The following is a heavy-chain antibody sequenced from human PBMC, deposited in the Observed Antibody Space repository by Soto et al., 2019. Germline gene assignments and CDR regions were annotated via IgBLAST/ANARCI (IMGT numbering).Heavy chain of an antibody. Sequence: TSETLSLTCAVYGGSFSGYYWSWIRQPPGKGLEWIGEINHSGSTNYNPSLKSRVTISVDTSKNQFSLKLSSVTAADTAVYYCASYIWGNFADYWGQGTLVTVSS. CDR1: GGSFSGYY. D-gene: IGHD3-16*01. J-gene: IGHJ4*02. CDR3: ASYIWGNFADY. V-gene: IGHV4-34*01. CDR2: INHSGST.